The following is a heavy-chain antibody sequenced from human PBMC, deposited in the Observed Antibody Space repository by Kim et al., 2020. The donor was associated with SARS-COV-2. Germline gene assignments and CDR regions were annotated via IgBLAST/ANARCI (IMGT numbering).Heavy chain of an antibody. CDR1: GFTFSSYW. J-gene: IGHJ6*02. Sequence: GSLRLSCAASGFTFSSYWMHWVRQAPGKGLVWVSRINSDGSSTSYADSVKGRFTISRDNAKNTLYLQMNSLRAEDTAVYYCARDSTYSSGWYFPSYYYYYYGMDVWGQGTTVTVSS. CDR2: INSDGSST. D-gene: IGHD6-19*01. CDR3: ARDSTYSSGWYFPSYYYYYYGMDV. V-gene: IGHV3-74*01.